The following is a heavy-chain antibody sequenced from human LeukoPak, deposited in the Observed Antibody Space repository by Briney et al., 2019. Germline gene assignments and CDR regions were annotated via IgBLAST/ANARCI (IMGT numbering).Heavy chain of an antibody. J-gene: IGHJ4*02. D-gene: IGHD3-3*01. CDR1: GGSISSGGYY. CDR3: ARVNTHYDFWSGAGYYFDY. CDR2: IYTSGST. V-gene: IGHV4-61*02. Sequence: TLSLTCTVSGGSISSGGYYWSWIRQPAGKGLEWIGRIYTSGSTNYNPSLKSRVTMSVDTSKNQFSLKLSSVTAADTAVYYCARVNTHYDFWSGAGYYFDYWGQGTLVTVSS.